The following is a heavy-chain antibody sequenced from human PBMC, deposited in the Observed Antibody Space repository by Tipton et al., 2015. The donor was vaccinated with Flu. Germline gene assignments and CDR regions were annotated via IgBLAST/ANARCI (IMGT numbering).Heavy chain of an antibody. CDR3: AREGPYSSAGYGLDAFDI. V-gene: IGHV4-61*02. CDR1: GGSISSGGAY. Sequence: TLSLTCTVSGGSISSGGAYWRWIRQPAGKGLEWIGRIYTTGSTKYNPSLKSRVTISLDTSKNRFSLNLSSVTAPDAAVYSCAREGPYSSAGYGLDAFDIWGQGTLVTVSS. CDR2: IYTTGST. J-gene: IGHJ3*02. D-gene: IGHD6-19*01.